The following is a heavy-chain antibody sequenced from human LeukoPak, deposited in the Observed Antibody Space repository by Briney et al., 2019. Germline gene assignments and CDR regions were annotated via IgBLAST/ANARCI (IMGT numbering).Heavy chain of an antibody. CDR3: ARVPLRFLEPFDY. Sequence: PSETLSLTCSISGWSLKDYYWSWVRQPPGKGLEWIGEIGGRTGITNYNPSLKSRATLSLDTSENPFSLTLHSMTAADTAIYYCARVPLRFLEPFDYWGQGTLVTVSS. V-gene: IGHV4-34*01. D-gene: IGHD3-3*01. CDR2: IGGRTGIT. CDR1: GWSLKDYY. J-gene: IGHJ4*02.